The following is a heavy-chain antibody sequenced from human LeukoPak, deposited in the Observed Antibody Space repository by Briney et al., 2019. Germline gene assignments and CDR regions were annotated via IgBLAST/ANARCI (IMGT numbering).Heavy chain of an antibody. CDR1: GGSITSYY. CDR3: ARHLYDDGNFFDY. J-gene: IGHJ4*02. Sequence: PSETLSLTCTVSGGSITSYYWSWIRQPPGKGLEWIGFIYYRGRTNYNPSLKSRVTISVDTSKTQFSLKLSSVTAADTAVYFCARHLYDDGNFFDYWGQGTLVTVSS. V-gene: IGHV4-59*08. D-gene: IGHD2-8*01. CDR2: IYYRGRT.